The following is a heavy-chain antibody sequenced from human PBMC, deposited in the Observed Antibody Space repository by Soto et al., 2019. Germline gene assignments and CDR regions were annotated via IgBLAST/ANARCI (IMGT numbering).Heavy chain of an antibody. D-gene: IGHD6-13*01. CDR1: GYSFTSYW. Sequence: GESLKISCKGSGYSFTSYWIGWVRQMPGKGLEWMGIIYPGDSDTRYSPSFQGQVTISADKSISTAYLQWSSLKASDTAMYYCARHRDSSSWPHNWFDPWGQGTLVTVSS. J-gene: IGHJ5*02. V-gene: IGHV5-51*01. CDR2: IYPGDSDT. CDR3: ARHRDSSSWPHNWFDP.